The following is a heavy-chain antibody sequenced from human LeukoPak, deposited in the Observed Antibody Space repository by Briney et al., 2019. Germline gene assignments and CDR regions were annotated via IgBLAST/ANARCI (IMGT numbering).Heavy chain of an antibody. CDR1: GFTFSSYA. D-gene: IGHD5-18*01. CDR3: AKSWAAMGNFDY. CDR2: ISGSGGST. Sequence: GGSLRLSCAASGFTFSSYAMSWVRQAPGKGLEWVSAISGSGGSTYYADSVKGRFSISRDNSKNTLYLQMNSLRAEDTAVYYCAKSWAAMGNFDYWGQGTLVTVSS. J-gene: IGHJ4*02. V-gene: IGHV3-23*01.